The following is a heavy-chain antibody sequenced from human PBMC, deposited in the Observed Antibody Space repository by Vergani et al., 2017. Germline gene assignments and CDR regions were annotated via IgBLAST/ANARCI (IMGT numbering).Heavy chain of an antibody. CDR1: GFTFSSYA. Sequence: EVQLLESGGGLVQPGGSLRLSCAASGFTFSSYAMSWVRQAPGKGLEWVSAISGSGGSTYYADSVKGRFTISRDNSKNTLYLQMNSLRAEDTAVYYCAKALPTDDYVWGSYSPFHKSYFDYWGQGTLVTVSS. V-gene: IGHV3-23*01. CDR3: AKALPTDDYVWGSYSPFHKSYFDY. J-gene: IGHJ4*02. D-gene: IGHD3-16*01. CDR2: ISGSGGST.